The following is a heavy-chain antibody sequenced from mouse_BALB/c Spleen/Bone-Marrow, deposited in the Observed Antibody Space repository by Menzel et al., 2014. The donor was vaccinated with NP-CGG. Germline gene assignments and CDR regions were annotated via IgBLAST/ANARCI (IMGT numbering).Heavy chain of an antibody. D-gene: IGHD1-1*01. CDR1: GFNIKDTY. J-gene: IGHJ3*01. Sequence: DVQLPESGAELVKPGASVKLSCTASGFNIKDTYMHWVKQRPEQGLEWIGRIDPANGNTKYDPKFQGKATITADTSSNTAYLQLSSLTSEDTAVYYCAFYYYGSSLFAYWGQGTLVTVSA. CDR2: IDPANGNT. CDR3: AFYYYGSSLFAY. V-gene: IGHV14-3*02.